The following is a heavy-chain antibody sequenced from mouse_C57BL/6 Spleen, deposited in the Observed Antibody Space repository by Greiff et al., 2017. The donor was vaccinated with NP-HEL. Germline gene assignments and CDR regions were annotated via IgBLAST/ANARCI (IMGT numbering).Heavy chain of an antibody. Sequence: EVQLVESGPGLVKPSQSLSLTCSVTGYSITSGYYWNWIRQFPGNKLEWMGYISYDGSNNYNPSLKNRISITRDTSKNQFFLKLNSVTTEDTATYYCATYGSSFDYWGQGTTLTVSS. CDR1: GYSITSGYY. J-gene: IGHJ2*01. V-gene: IGHV3-6*01. CDR2: ISYDGSN. D-gene: IGHD1-1*01. CDR3: ATYGSSFDY.